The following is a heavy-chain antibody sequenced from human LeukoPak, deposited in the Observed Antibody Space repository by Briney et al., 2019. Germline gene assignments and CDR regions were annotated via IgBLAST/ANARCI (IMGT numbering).Heavy chain of an antibody. CDR1: GDSISSGDSY. D-gene: IGHD3-22*01. Sequence: KPSETLSLTCTVSGDSISSGDSYWSWIRQPPGKGLEWIGSIYYSGSTYYNPSLKGRVTVSVDTSKDEFSLKLSSVTAADTAIYYCARAGQYHHNSAGYFPDYWGQGTLVTVSS. V-gene: IGHV4-30-4*01. J-gene: IGHJ4*02. CDR3: ARAGQYHHNSAGYFPDY. CDR2: IYYSGST.